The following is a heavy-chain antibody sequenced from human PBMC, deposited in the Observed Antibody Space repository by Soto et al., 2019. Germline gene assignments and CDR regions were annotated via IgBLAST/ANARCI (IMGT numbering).Heavy chain of an antibody. J-gene: IGHJ4*02. CDR3: VRRIAADGQTSGH. D-gene: IGHD6-13*01. V-gene: IGHV4-39*01. CDR2: IYYSGST. Sequence: QLQLQESGPGLVKPSETLSLTCSVSGGSISSSTYYWGWIRQSPGRGLEWIANIYYSGSTYYNPSLKNRVTISAHTSKNQFSLKLKSVSAADTAVYYCVRRIAADGQTSGHWGQGPLVTVSS. CDR1: GGSISSSTYY.